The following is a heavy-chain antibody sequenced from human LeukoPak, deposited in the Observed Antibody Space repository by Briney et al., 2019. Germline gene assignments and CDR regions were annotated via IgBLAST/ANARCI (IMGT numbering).Heavy chain of an antibody. D-gene: IGHD1-26*01. CDR3: ARRIVGAHSFWFDP. Sequence: VASVKVSCKASGYTFTSYGISWVRQAPGQGLEWMGWISAYNGNTNYAQKLQGRVTMTRDTSISTAYMELSRLRSDDTAVYYCARRIVGAHSFWFDPWGQGTLVTVSS. V-gene: IGHV1-18*01. CDR2: ISAYNGNT. CDR1: GYTFTSYG. J-gene: IGHJ5*02.